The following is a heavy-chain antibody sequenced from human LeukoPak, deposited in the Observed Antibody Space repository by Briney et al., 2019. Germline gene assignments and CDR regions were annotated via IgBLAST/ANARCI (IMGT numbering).Heavy chain of an antibody. CDR1: GGTFSSYA. CDR3: AKDRFDGSGSYYNGIFDY. J-gene: IGHJ4*02. CDR2: IIPIFGTA. Sequence: ASVKVSCKASGGTFSSYAISWVRQAPGQGLEWMGGIIPIFGTANYAQKFQGRVTITADESTSTAYMELSSLRAEDTAVYYCAKDRFDGSGSYYNGIFDYWGQGTLVTVSS. V-gene: IGHV1-69*13. D-gene: IGHD3-10*01.